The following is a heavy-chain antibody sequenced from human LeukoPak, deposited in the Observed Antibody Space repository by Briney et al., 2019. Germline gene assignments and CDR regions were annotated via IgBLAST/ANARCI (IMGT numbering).Heavy chain of an antibody. V-gene: IGHV3-30-3*01. CDR2: ISYDGTNK. CDR3: ARDDPYSSGWYIVFDI. Sequence: GGSLRLSCAASGFSFSTYAIHWVRQAPDKGLEWVAVISYDGTNKYYPDSVKGRFTISRDNSKNTLYLQMNSLRTEDTAVYYCARDDPYSSGWYIVFDIWGQGTMVTVSS. D-gene: IGHD6-19*01. CDR1: GFSFSTYA. J-gene: IGHJ3*02.